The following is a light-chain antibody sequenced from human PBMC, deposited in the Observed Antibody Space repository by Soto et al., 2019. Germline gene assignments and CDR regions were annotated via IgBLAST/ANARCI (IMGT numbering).Light chain of an antibody. CDR3: QQYNNWPPDRT. Sequence: EIVMTQSPATLSVSPGERATLSCRASQSVGSNLAWYQQKPGQAPRLLIYGASTRATGIPARFSGSGSGTVFTLPLSSLQSEDFAIYFCQQYNNWPPDRTFGQGTKVEIK. CDR2: GAS. CDR1: QSVGSN. J-gene: IGKJ1*01. V-gene: IGKV3-15*01.